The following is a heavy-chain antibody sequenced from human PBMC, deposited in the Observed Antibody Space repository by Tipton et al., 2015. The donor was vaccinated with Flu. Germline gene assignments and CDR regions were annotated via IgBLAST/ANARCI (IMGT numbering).Heavy chain of an antibody. CDR1: GGSISSCY. CDR2: IYYSGST. CDR3: ARDYYGSGYDAFDI. Sequence: LRLSCTVSGGSISSCYWSWIRQPPGKGLEWIGYIYYSGSTNYNPSLKSRVTISVDTSKNQFSLKLSSVTAADTAVYYCARDYYGSGYDAFDIWGQGTMVTVSS. D-gene: IGHD3-10*01. V-gene: IGHV4-59*01. J-gene: IGHJ3*02.